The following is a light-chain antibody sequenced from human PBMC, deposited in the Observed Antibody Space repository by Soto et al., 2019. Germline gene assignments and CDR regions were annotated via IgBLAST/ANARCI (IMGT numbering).Light chain of an antibody. V-gene: IGKV1-39*01. CDR1: QSISSY. CDR3: QQSYRTPRT. Sequence: DIQMTQSPSSLSASVGDRVTITCRASQSISSYLNWYHQKPGKAPKLLIYAASSLQSGVPSEFSGSGSGTDFTLTISSLQPEDFATYFCQQSYRTPRTFGQGTKVEIK. CDR2: AAS. J-gene: IGKJ1*01.